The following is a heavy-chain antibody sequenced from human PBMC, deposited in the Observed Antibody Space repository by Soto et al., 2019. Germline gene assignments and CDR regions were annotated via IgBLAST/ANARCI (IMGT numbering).Heavy chain of an antibody. CDR2: IYYSGST. Sequence: QVQLQESGPGLVKPSETLSLTCTVSGGSISSYYWSWIRQPPGKGLEWIGYIYYSGSTNYNPSLKSRVTISVYTSQKQFALKLSSVTAADTAVYYCASKSVAGTFDYWGQGTLVTVSS. CDR1: GGSISSYY. V-gene: IGHV4-59*01. J-gene: IGHJ4*02. CDR3: ASKSVAGTFDY. D-gene: IGHD6-19*01.